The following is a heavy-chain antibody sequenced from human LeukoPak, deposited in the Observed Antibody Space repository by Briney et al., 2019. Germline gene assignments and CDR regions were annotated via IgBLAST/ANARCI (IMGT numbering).Heavy chain of an antibody. J-gene: IGHJ5*02. Sequence: SQTLSLTCTVSGGSISSGSYYWSWIRQPAGKGLEWIGRIYTSGSTNYNPSLKSRVTISVDTSENQFSLKLSSVTAADTAVYYCARVDGSCSGGSCPSGNWFDPWGQGTLVTVSS. CDR3: ARVDGSCSGGSCPSGNWFDP. D-gene: IGHD2-15*01. V-gene: IGHV4-61*02. CDR2: IYTSGST. CDR1: GGSISSGSYY.